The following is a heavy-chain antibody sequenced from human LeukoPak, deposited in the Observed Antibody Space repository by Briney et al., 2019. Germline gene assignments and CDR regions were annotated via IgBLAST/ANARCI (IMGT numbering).Heavy chain of an antibody. CDR1: GFTFISYA. CDR3: AKGGYSYGQGLDY. V-gene: IGHV3-30*04. Sequence: GTSLRLSCAASGFTFISYAIHWVRQAPGKGLEWVAVISFHGTDSFYADSVKGRFTISRDNSKNTLYLQMSSLRAEDMALYYCAKGGYSYGQGLDYWGQGTLDTVSS. J-gene: IGHJ4*02. D-gene: IGHD5-18*01. CDR2: ISFHGTDS.